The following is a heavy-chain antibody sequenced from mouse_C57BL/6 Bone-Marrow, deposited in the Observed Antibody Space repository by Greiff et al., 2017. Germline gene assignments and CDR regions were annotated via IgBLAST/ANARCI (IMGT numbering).Heavy chain of an antibody. D-gene: IGHD2-3*01. CDR1: GFNIKNTY. Sequence: EVKVVESVAELVRPGASVKLSCTASGFNIKNTYMHWVKQRPEQGLEWIGRIDPANGNTKYAPKFQGKATITADTSSNTAYLQLSSLTSEDTAIYYCACMMVTSAYFDYWGQGTTLTVSS. CDR3: ACMMVTSAYFDY. J-gene: IGHJ2*01. V-gene: IGHV14-3*01. CDR2: IDPANGNT.